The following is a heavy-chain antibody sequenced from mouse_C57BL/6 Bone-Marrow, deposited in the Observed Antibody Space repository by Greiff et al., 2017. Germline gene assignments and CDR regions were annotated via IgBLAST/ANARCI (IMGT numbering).Heavy chain of an antibody. CDR1: GFTFSDFY. D-gene: IGHD2-10*01. J-gene: IGHJ4*01. CDR3: ARDAPYDEGVYYAMDY. Sequence: EVMLVDSGGGLVQSGRSLRLSCATSGFTFSDFYMEWVRQAPGKGLEWIAASRNKANDYTTEYSASVKGRFIVSRDTSQSILYLQMNALRAEDTAIYYCARDAPYDEGVYYAMDYWGQGTSVTVSS. V-gene: IGHV7-1*01. CDR2: SRNKANDYTT.